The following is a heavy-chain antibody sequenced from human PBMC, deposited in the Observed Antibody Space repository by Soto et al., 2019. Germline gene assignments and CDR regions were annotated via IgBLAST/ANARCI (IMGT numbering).Heavy chain of an antibody. J-gene: IGHJ4*02. Sequence: SETLSLTCAVSGGAINSGGSSWSWIRLPPGKGLEWIGYIYHRGSTSYNPSLQSRVTMSVDRSKNQFSLKLSSVTAADTAVYYCARDRSGSYYPSFFDYWGQGTLVTVSS. V-gene: IGHV4-30-2*01. D-gene: IGHD1-26*01. CDR2: IYHRGST. CDR3: ARDRSGSYYPSFFDY. CDR1: GGAINSGGSS.